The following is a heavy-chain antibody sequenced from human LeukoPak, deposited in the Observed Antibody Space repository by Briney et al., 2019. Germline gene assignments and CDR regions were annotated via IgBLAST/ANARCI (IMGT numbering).Heavy chain of an antibody. J-gene: IGHJ3*02. V-gene: IGHV3-23*01. CDR3: AKDVVQRNGVYDAFDI. CDR1: GFTFGNYA. CDR2: IGTGVGDT. D-gene: IGHD1-1*01. Sequence: GGSLRLSCAASGFTFGNYAMSRVRQAPGKGLEWVSTIGTGVGDTNYADSVTGRVTISRDNPRSTLYLQQTSLRTESTAVYFCAKDVVQRNGVYDAFDIWGQGTMVTVSS.